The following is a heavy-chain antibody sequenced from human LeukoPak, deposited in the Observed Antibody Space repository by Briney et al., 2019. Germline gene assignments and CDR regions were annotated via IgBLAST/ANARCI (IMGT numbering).Heavy chain of an antibody. V-gene: IGHV5-51*01. J-gene: IGHJ4*02. CDR2: IYPGDSDT. CDR3: ARHSYCGGDCFYGEFDF. CDR1: GYSFTKFW. Sequence: GESLKISCKGSGYSFTKFWIGWVRQMPGKGLEWTGIIYPGDSDTTYSPSFQGRVTFSVDKSINTAYLQWSSLKASDTAMYYCARHSYCGGDCFYGEFDFWGQGNLVTVSS. D-gene: IGHD2-21*02.